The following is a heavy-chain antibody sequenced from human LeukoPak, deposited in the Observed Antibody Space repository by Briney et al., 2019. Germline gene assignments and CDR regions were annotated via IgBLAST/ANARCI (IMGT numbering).Heavy chain of an antibody. CDR1: GGSISSYY. CDR2: IYTSGTT. V-gene: IGHV4-4*07. J-gene: IGHJ4*02. CDR3: TRGKVVAGTPGQNSWDS. D-gene: IGHD6-19*01. Sequence: KTSETLSLTCTVSGGSISSYYWNWIRQPAGKGLEWIGRIYTSGTTNYNPPLKSRVTLSVDTSKNQFSLRLSSVTAADTAVYYCTRGKVVAGTPGQNSWDSWGQGTLVTVSS.